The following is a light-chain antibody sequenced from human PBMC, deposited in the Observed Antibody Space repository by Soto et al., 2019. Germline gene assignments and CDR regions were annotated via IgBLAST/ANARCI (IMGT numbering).Light chain of an antibody. CDR3: QQYDSFPRT. CDR1: QDISKY. Sequence: DIMMKQSPSSLSPSVGDRVTITCQASQDISKYLNWYQQKPGKAPKLLIYHSSNLETGVPSRFSGSGSGTHFTFTISSLQPEDIATYFCQQYDSFPRTFGQGTKVDIK. CDR2: HSS. J-gene: IGKJ2*01. V-gene: IGKV1-33*01.